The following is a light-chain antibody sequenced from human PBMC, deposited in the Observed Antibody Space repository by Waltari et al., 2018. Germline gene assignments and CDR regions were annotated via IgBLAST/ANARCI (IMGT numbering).Light chain of an antibody. CDR1: QSVRSY. Sequence: ESVLTQSPATLSLSPGERATLSCRASQSVRSYLAWYKQKPGQAPRLLIYDASNRATGIPARFSGSGSGTDFTLTISSLEPEDVAVYYCQQRSNWPLTFGGGTKVEI. V-gene: IGKV3-11*01. CDR3: QQRSNWPLT. J-gene: IGKJ4*01. CDR2: DAS.